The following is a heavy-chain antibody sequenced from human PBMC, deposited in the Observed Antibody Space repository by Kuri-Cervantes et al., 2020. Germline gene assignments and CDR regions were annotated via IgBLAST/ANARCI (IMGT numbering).Heavy chain of an antibody. J-gene: IGHJ4*02. V-gene: IGHV3-48*01. CDR2: IGGSSITI. D-gene: IGHD5-18*01. CDR1: GFTLSTYN. CDR3: ASRGNNFPFDY. Sequence: GGSLRLSCAASGFTLSTYNMSWVRQAPGKGLEWVAFIGGSSITIYYADSVKGRFTISRDNARSSLSLQMNNLRAEDTAVYYCASRGNNFPFDYWGQGTLVTVSS.